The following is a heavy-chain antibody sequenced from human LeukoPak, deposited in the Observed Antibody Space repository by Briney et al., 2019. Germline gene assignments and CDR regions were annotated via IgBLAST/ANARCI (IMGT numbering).Heavy chain of an antibody. CDR1: GGSVSSSNYY. Sequence: PSETLSLTCTVSGGSVSSSNYYWAWFRQPPGKGLDWIGSLYYDGRTYYSPSLESRVTVSVDTSKNQFALKLTSVTAADTAVYYCARHFYGDYDPYNWFDPWGQGTLVTVSS. D-gene: IGHD4-17*01. V-gene: IGHV4-39*01. J-gene: IGHJ5*02. CDR2: LYYDGRT. CDR3: ARHFYGDYDPYNWFDP.